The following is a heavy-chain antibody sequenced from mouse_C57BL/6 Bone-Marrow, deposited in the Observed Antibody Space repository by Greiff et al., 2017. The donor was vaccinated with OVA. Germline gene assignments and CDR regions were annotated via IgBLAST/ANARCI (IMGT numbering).Heavy chain of an antibody. J-gene: IGHJ2*01. D-gene: IGHD1-1*01. CDR1: GYTFTSYW. V-gene: IGHV1-52*01. CDR2: IDPSDSET. CDR3: ARKGPYAYYVDY. Sequence: QVQLQQPGAELVRPGSSVKLSCKASGYTFTSYWMHWVKQRPIQGLEWIGNIDPSDSETHYNQKFKDKATLTVDKSSSTAYMQLSSLTSEDSAVYYCARKGPYAYYVDYWGQGTTLTVSS.